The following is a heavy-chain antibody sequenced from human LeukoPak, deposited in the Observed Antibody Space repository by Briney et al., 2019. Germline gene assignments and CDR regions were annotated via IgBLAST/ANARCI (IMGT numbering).Heavy chain of an antibody. J-gene: IGHJ4*02. CDR2: ISGSGGST. D-gene: IGHD3-22*01. CDR1: GFTFSDYY. Sequence: GGSLRLSCAASGFTFSDYYMSWIRQAPGKGLEWVSAISGSGGSTYYADSVKGRFTISRDNSKNTLYLQMNSLRAEDTAVYYCAKTPPGYYDSSGYFDYWGQGTLVTVSS. V-gene: IGHV3-23*01. CDR3: AKTPPGYYDSSGYFDY.